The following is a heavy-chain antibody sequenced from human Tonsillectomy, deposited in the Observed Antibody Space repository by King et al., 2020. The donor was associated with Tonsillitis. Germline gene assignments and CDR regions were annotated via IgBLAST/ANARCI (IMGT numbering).Heavy chain of an antibody. V-gene: IGHV3-43*01. CDR2: INRDGGGT. J-gene: IGHJ4*02. CDR3: ARDQRGSYDY. CDR1: GFMFGAYN. Sequence: VQLVESGGVVVQPGGSLRLSCAASGFMFGAYNMHWVRQPPGKGLEFVSLINRDGGGTYYADSVKGRFTISRDNNKNSLFLQMNGLRPEDTAFDYCARDQRGSYDYWGQGTLVTVSS. D-gene: IGHD1-26*01.